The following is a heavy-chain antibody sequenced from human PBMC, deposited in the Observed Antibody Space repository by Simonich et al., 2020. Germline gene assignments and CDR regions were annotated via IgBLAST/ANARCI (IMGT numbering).Heavy chain of an antibody. J-gene: IGHJ4*02. CDR3: ARHLQLGPFDY. CDR2: INHSGST. D-gene: IGHD1-1*01. CDR1: GGSFSGYY. Sequence: QVQLQQWGAGLLKHSETLSLTCAVYGGSFSGYYWSWIRQPPGKGLEWIGEINHSGSTNYNPALKSRVTISVDTSQNQFSLKLSSVTAADTAVYYCARHLQLGPFDYWGQGTLVTVSS. V-gene: IGHV4-34*01.